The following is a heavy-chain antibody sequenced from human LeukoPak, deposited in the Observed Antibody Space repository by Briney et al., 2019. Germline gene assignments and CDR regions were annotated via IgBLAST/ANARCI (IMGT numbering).Heavy chain of an antibody. CDR1: GGSISSGSYY. CDR3: AREAPAIVVVPAAINLFDAFDI. J-gene: IGHJ3*02. Sequence: SQTLSLTCTVSGGSISSGSYYWSWIRQPAGKGLEWIGRIYNSGSTIYNPSLKSRVTISVDTSKNQFSLKLSSVTAADTAVYYCAREAPAIVVVPAAINLFDAFDIWGQGTMVTVSS. D-gene: IGHD2-2*02. CDR2: IYNSGST. V-gene: IGHV4-61*02.